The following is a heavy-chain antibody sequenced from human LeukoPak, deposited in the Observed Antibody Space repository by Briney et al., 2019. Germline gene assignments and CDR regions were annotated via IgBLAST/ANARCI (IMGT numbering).Heavy chain of an antibody. V-gene: IGHV3-15*01. D-gene: IGHD2-21*01. J-gene: IGHJ4*02. CDR3: ITPLPYSAQ. CDR1: GFTFSSYS. Sequence: GGSLRLSCAASGFTFSSYSTSWVRQAPGKGLEWVGRIKPKTDGETTEYAAPVKDRFSISRDDSKSMMYLQMNSLKTEDTAVYYCITPLPYSAQGGQGTLVTVSS. CDR2: IKPKTDGETT.